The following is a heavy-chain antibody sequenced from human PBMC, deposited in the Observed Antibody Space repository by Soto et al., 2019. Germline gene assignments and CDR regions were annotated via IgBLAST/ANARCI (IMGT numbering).Heavy chain of an antibody. Sequence: EVQLVESGGGLVQPGRSLRLSCAASGFTFDDYAMHWVRQAPGKGLEWVSGISWNSGSIGYADSVKGRFTISRDNAKNSLYLQMNSLRAEDTALYYCANFDVPVIDPWGQGTLVTVSS. D-gene: IGHD3-9*01. CDR1: GFTFDDYA. CDR3: ANFDVPVIDP. CDR2: ISWNSGSI. V-gene: IGHV3-9*01. J-gene: IGHJ5*02.